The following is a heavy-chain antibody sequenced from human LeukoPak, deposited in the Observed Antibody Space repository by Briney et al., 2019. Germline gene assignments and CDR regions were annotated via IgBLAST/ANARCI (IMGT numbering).Heavy chain of an antibody. J-gene: IGHJ6*03. CDR2: ISGSGGST. Sequence: GGTLRLSCAASGFTFSNYGMSWVRQAPGKGLEWVSVISGSGGSTYYADSVKGRLTISRDNSKNTLYLQMNSLRAEDTAVYYCAKGSTATHLYYYYYYMDVWGKGTTVTISS. D-gene: IGHD5/OR15-5a*01. CDR3: AKGSTATHLYYYYYYMDV. V-gene: IGHV3-23*01. CDR1: GFTFSNYG.